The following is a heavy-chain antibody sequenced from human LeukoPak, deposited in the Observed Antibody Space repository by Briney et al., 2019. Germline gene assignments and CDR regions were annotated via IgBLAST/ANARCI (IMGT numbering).Heavy chain of an antibody. D-gene: IGHD3-3*01. CDR1: GFTFSNYW. V-gene: IGHV3-74*01. Sequence: GGSLGLSCAASGFTFSNYWMHWVRQAPGKGLVWVSRIDTDGGDTSYADSVKGRFTISRDNAKNSLYLQMNSLRAEDTAVYYCARVSHYDLDYWGQGTLVTVSS. CDR3: ARVSHYDLDY. J-gene: IGHJ4*02. CDR2: IDTDGGDT.